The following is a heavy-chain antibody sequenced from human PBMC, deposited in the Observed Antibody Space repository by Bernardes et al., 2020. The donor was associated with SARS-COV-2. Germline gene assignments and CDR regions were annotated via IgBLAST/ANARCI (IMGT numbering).Heavy chain of an antibody. Sequence: ASVKVSCKASGYTFTSYGISWVLQAPGQGLEWMGWISAYNGNTNYAQKLQGRVTMTTDTSTSTAYMELRSLRSDDTAVYYCARDRPSIVVVPAAMTYWGQGTLVTVSS. D-gene: IGHD2-2*01. CDR3: ARDRPSIVVVPAAMTY. CDR2: ISAYNGNT. CDR1: GYTFTSYG. V-gene: IGHV1-18*01. J-gene: IGHJ4*02.